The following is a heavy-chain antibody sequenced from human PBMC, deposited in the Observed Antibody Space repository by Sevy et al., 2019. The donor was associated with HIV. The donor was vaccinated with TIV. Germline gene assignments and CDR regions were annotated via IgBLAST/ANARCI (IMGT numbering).Heavy chain of an antibody. CDR2: ISNGGTTI. V-gene: IGHV3-48*03. Sequence: GGSLRLSCAASGFSFSGYEMNWVRQAPGKGLEWISYISNGGTTIYYADSVKGRFTISRDNAKNSLYLQMNSLRAEDTVIYYCARDSGTCTDSKCHHFDNWGQGTLVTVSS. CDR3: ARDSGTCTDSKCHHFDN. D-gene: IGHD2-8*02. J-gene: IGHJ4*02. CDR1: GFSFSGYE.